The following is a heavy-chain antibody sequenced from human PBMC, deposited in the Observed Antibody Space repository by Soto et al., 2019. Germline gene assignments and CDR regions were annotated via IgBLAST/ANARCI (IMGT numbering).Heavy chain of an antibody. D-gene: IGHD6-13*01. J-gene: IGHJ6*02. CDR1: GYTFTDYY. CDR3: ARDGIAAAGIWGMDV. Sequence: QVQLVQSGAEVKKPGASVKVSCKASGYTFTDYYMHWVRQAPGQGLEWMGWINPHGGGTNYAQKFQGRVTMTRDTSISTAYMELRRLRSDDTAVYYCARDGIAAAGIWGMDVWGQGTTVTVSS. V-gene: IGHV1-2*02. CDR2: INPHGGGT.